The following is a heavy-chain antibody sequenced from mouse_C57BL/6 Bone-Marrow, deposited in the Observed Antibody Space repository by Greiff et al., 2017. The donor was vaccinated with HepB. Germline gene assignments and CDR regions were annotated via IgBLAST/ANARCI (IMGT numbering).Heavy chain of an antibody. Sequence: QVHVKQSDAELVKPGASVKISCKVSGYTFTDHTIHWMKQRPEQGLEWIGYIYPRDGSTKYNEKLKGKATLTADKSSSTAYLQLNNLTSEDSAVYFCARSYYGLSYYFDYWGQGTTLTVSS. CDR3: ARSYYGLSYYFDY. J-gene: IGHJ2*01. CDR2: IYPRDGST. V-gene: IGHV1-78*01. D-gene: IGHD1-1*01. CDR1: GYTFTDHT.